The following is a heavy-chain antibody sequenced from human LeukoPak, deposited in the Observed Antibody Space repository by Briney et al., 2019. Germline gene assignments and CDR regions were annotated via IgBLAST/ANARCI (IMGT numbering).Heavy chain of an antibody. V-gene: IGHV3-11*05. CDR2: ISSDTSYT. CDR1: GFTFYAYY. J-gene: IGHJ4*02. D-gene: IGHD3-22*01. Sequence: GGSLRLSCAASGFTFYAYYMSWIRQAPGKGPEWLSYISSDTSYTIYADSVKGRFTISRDNSKNTLYLQMNSLRAEDTAVYYCAKDRITMIVVVNPFDYWGQGTLVTVSS. CDR3: AKDRITMIVVVNPFDY.